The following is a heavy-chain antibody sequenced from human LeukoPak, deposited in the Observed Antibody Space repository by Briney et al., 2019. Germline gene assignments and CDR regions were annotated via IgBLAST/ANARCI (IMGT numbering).Heavy chain of an antibody. CDR2: ISYDGSNK. V-gene: IGHV3-30*18. J-gene: IGHJ6*04. Sequence: GGSLRLSCAASGFTFSSYGMHWVRQAPGKGLEWVAVISYDGSNKYYADSVKGRFTISRDNSKNTLCLQMNSLRAEDTAVYYCAKDFGPYGMDVWGKGTTVTVSS. D-gene: IGHD3-10*01. CDR1: GFTFSSYG. CDR3: AKDFGPYGMDV.